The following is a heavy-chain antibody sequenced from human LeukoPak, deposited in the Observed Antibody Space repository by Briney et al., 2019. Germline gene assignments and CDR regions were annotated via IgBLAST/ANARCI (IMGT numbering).Heavy chain of an antibody. D-gene: IGHD4-17*01. CDR2: ISYDGSNK. CDR3: AKDVSDYARYFDY. Sequence: GGSLRLSCAASGFTFSSYGMHWGRQAPGKGLEWVAVISYDGSNKYYADSVKGRFTISRDNSKNTLYLQMNSLRAEDTAVYYCAKDVSDYARYFDYWGQGTLVTVSS. CDR1: GFTFSSYG. J-gene: IGHJ4*02. V-gene: IGHV3-30*18.